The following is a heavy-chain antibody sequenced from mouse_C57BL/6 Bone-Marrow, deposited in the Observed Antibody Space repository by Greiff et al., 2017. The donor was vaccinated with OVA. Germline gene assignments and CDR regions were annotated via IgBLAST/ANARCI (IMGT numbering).Heavy chain of an antibody. V-gene: IGHV1-53*01. J-gene: IGHJ3*01. CDR2: INPSNGGT. D-gene: IGHD2-4*01. Sequence: QVKLQQPGTELVKPGASVKLSCKASGYTFTSYWMHWVKQRPGQGLEWIGNINPSNGGTNYNEKFKSKATLTVDKSSSTSYMQLSSLTSEYSAVYYCARGDYDYAWFAYWGQGTLVTVSA. CDR1: GYTFTSYW. CDR3: ARGDYDYAWFAY.